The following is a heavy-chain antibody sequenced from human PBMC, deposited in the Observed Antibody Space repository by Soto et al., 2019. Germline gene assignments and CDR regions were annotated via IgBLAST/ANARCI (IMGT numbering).Heavy chain of an antibody. D-gene: IGHD6-19*01. J-gene: IGHJ4*02. V-gene: IGHV4-34*01. CDR3: ARVGRYTSGWYLDYLDY. CDR2: INYSGST. Sequence: NPSETLSLTCAVYGGSFANYYWNWIRQPPGKGLGWIGEINYSGSTDYNPSLESRVTISVDASKNQFSLNLSSVTAADTAIYYCARVGRYTSGWYLDYLDYWGQGTVVTVSS. CDR1: GGSFANYY.